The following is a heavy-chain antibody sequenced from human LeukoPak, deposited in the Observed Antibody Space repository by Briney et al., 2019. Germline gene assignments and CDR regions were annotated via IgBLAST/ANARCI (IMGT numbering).Heavy chain of an antibody. Sequence: ASVKVSCKASGYTFTGYYMHWVRQAPGQGLEWMGRINPNSGGTNYAQKFQGRVTMTRDTSISTAYMELSRLRSDDTAVYYCARDPLRGQQYPTWSFDYWGQGTLVTVSS. V-gene: IGHV1-2*06. CDR2: INPNSGGT. D-gene: IGHD6-13*01. CDR3: ARDPLRGQQYPTWSFDY. J-gene: IGHJ4*02. CDR1: GYTFTGYY.